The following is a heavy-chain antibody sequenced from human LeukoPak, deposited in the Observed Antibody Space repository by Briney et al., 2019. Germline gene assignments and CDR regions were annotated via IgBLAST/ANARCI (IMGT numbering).Heavy chain of an antibody. J-gene: IGHJ4*02. CDR3: ARDSVGSGYTQFVDY. Sequence: SETLSLTCTVSGGSISSGSYYWSWIRQPAGKGLEWIGRIYTSGSTNYNPSLKSRVTISVDTSKNQFSLKLSSVTAADTAAYYCARDSVGSGYTQFVDYWGQGTLVTVSS. CDR2: IYTSGST. V-gene: IGHV4-61*02. D-gene: IGHD3-22*01. CDR1: GGSISSGSYY.